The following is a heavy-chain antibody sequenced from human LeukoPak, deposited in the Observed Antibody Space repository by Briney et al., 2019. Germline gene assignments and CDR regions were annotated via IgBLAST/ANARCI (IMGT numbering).Heavy chain of an antibody. V-gene: IGHV3-33*01. J-gene: IGHJ4*02. CDR1: GFTFSSYG. Sequence: GRSLRLSCAASGFTFSSYGMHWVRQAPGKGLEWVAVIGNDGSNKDYADSAKGRHSISRDNSKNTLYLQMNSLRDEDTAVYFCARETHYYDSGGYYSLHYFDYWGQGTLVTVPS. CDR3: ARETHYYDSGGYYSLHYFDY. D-gene: IGHD3-22*01. CDR2: IGNDGSNK.